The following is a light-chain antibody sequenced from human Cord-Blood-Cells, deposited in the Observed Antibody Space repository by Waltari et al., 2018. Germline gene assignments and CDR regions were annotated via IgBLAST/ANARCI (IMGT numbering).Light chain of an antibody. J-gene: IGLJ2*01. V-gene: IGLV2-11*01. CDR2: DVS. CDR3: CSYAGSYTHVV. CDR1: SSDVGGYTY. Sequence: QSALTQPRSVSGSPGQSVTISCTGTSSDVGGYTYVPCYQQHPGKAPKLMIYDVSKRPSGVPDRFSGSKSGNTASLTISGLQAEDEADYYCCSYAGSYTHVVFGGGTKLTVL.